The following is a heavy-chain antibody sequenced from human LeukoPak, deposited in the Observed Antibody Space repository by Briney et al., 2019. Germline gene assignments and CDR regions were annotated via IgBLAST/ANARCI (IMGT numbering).Heavy chain of an antibody. CDR3: ARDSERARPGNREVWFDP. Sequence: GGSLRLSSAAPGFTFSDYYMSWIRQAPGKGLERVSYISSSGSTTSYADSVKGRFTITRDNSKNSLYLQMSSLRAEDTAVYYCARDSERARPGNREVWFDPWGQGTLVTVSS. CDR1: GFTFSDYY. J-gene: IGHJ5*02. V-gene: IGHV3-11*04. CDR2: ISSSGSTT. D-gene: IGHD1-26*01.